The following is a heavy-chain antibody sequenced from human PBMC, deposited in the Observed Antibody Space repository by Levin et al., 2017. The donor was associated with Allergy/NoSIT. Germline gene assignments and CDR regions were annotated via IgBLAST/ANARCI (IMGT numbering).Heavy chain of an antibody. Sequence: GESLKISCAASGFTFSGSAMHWVRQASGKGLEWVGRIRSKGNSYGTAYAASVRGRFTISRDDSKNTAYLEMNSLKNEDTAVYYCGRHVGGYDSSGYVDYWGQGTLVTVSS. J-gene: IGHJ4*02. CDR3: GRHVGGYDSSGYVDY. CDR1: GFTFSGSA. D-gene: IGHD3-22*01. CDR2: IRSKGNSYGT. V-gene: IGHV3-73*01.